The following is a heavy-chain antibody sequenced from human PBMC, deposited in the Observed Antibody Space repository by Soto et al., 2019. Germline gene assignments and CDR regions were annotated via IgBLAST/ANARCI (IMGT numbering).Heavy chain of an antibody. V-gene: IGHV4-39*01. D-gene: IGHD3-3*01. CDR1: GGSISSSSYY. J-gene: IGHJ3*02. CDR2: IYYSGST. Sequence: QLQLQESGPGLVEPSETLTLICTVSGGSISSSSYYWGWIRQPPGKGLEWIGSIYYSGSTYYNPSLKSRVTISVDTSKNQFSLKLSSVTAAATAVYYCARHDGAWSRAFDIWGQGTMVTVSS. CDR3: ARHDGAWSRAFDI.